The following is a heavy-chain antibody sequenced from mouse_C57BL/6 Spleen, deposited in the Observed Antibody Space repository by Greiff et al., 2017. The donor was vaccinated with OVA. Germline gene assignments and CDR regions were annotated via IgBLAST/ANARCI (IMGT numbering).Heavy chain of an antibody. Sequence: QVQLKQSGPELVKPGASVKISCKASGYAFSSSWMHWVKQRPGKGLEWIGRIYPGDGDTNYTGKFTGKATLTADKSSSTAYRQLSSLTSEDSAVYCCARTLFGDYYAMDYWGQGTSVTVSS. V-gene: IGHV1-82*01. CDR2: IYPGDGDT. CDR1: GYAFSSSW. J-gene: IGHJ4*01. CDR3: ARTLFGDYYAMDY.